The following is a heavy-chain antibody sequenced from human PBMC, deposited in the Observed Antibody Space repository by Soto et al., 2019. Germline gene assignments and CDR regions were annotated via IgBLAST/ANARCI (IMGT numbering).Heavy chain of an antibody. V-gene: IGHV4-39*01. D-gene: IGHD5-18*01. CDR2: IYYSGST. CDR1: GGSISSSSYY. Sequence: QLQLQESGPGLVKPSETLSLTCTVSGGSISSSSYYWGWIRKPPGKGLVWIGSIYYSGSTYYNPSLRSRVTISVDTSKNQFDLKLSSVPAADTAVYYCARRAGYLYGLDGMDVWGQGPTVTVSS. J-gene: IGHJ6*02. CDR3: ARRAGYLYGLDGMDV.